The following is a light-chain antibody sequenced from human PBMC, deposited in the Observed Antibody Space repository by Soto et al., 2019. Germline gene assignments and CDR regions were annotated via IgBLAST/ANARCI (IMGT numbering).Light chain of an antibody. V-gene: IGKV3-15*01. CDR3: QQYESSPYT. CDR1: QSVGSN. J-gene: IGKJ2*01. Sequence: EIVMTQTPATLSVSPGERATLSCRADQSVGSNLAWYQQKPGQAPRLLIYGAFTRATGVAGRFSGSGSATEFTLTITRLEPEDSAVYYCQQYESSPYTFGQGTKLEIK. CDR2: GAF.